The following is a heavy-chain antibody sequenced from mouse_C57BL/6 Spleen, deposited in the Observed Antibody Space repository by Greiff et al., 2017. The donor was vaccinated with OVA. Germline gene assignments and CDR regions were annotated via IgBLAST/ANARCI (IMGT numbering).Heavy chain of an antibody. J-gene: IGHJ2*01. CDR3: AREGDEDFDY. Sequence: EVKVVESGGGLVKPGGSLKLPCAASGFTFSSYAISWVRQTPEKRLEWVATIRDGGSFTYYPANVKGRFTISRDNAKNNLYLHMSQLKSGDTAMYYCAREGDEDFDYWGQGTTLTVSS. CDR1: GFTFSSYA. V-gene: IGHV5-4*01. D-gene: IGHD3-3*01. CDR2: IRDGGSFT.